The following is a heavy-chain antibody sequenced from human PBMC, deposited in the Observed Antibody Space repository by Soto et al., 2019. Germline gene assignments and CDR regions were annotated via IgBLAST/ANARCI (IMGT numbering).Heavy chain of an antibody. CDR2: INHSGST. Sequence: ETLSLTCAVYGGSFSGYYWSWIRQPPGKGLEWIGEINHSGSTNYNPSLKSRVTISVDTSKNQFSLKLSSVTAADTAVYYCARGAGGTFTTVSFDYWGQGTLVTVSS. CDR1: GGSFSGYY. D-gene: IGHD4-17*01. V-gene: IGHV4-34*01. CDR3: ARGAGGTFTTVSFDY. J-gene: IGHJ4*02.